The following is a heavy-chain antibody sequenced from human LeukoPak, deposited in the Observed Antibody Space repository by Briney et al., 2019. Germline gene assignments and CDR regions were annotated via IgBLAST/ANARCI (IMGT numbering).Heavy chain of an antibody. D-gene: IGHD6-19*01. CDR2: IYHSGST. J-gene: IGHJ4*02. CDR1: GFTFSTYAM. CDR3: ARGSGIAVAGTNFDY. Sequence: KSGGSLRLSCAASGFTFSTYAMSWVRQAPGKGLEWIGEIYHSGSTNYNPSLKSRVTISVDKSKNQFSLKLSSVTAADTAVYYCARGSGIAVAGTNFDYWGQGTLVTVSS. V-gene: IGHV4-4*02.